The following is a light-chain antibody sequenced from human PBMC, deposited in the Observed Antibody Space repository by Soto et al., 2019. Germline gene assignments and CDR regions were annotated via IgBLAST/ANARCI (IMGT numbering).Light chain of an antibody. CDR2: GAS. Sequence: EIVMTQSPATLSVSPGGRATLSCGASHNLDSRLSWYQLKRGQPPRRLIHGASTRATGVATMFSCSGYRTEYTLTLSSLQSADGAVYFCKQYATWPPWTFGQGTKVEI. V-gene: IGKV3-15*01. CDR3: KQYATWPPWT. CDR1: HNLDSR. J-gene: IGKJ1*01.